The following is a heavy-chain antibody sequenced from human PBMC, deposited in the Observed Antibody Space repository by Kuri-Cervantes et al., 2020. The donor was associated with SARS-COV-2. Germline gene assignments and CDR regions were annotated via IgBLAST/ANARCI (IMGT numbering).Heavy chain of an antibody. J-gene: IGHJ6*02. CDR3: ARAEAARLYYGMDV. CDR1: GGSISSGAYS. D-gene: IGHD6-6*01. Sequence: SETLSLTCSVSGGSISSGAYSWTWIRQPPGKGLEWIGYMYHSGRSYYNPSLESRVTISVDRSKNQFSLNLSSVTAADTAVYYCARAEAARLYYGMDVWGQGTTVPVSS. CDR2: MYHSGRS. V-gene: IGHV4-30-2*01.